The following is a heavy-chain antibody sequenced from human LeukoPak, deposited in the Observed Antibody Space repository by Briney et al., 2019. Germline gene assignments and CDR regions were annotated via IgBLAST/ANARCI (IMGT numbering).Heavy chain of an antibody. CDR3: ATLEYSSSSVYYYGMDV. D-gene: IGHD6-6*01. Sequence: GASVKVSCKASGGTFSSYTISWVRQAPGQGLEWMGRIIPILGIANYAQKFQGRVTITADKSTSTAYMELSSLRSEDTAVYYCATLEYSSSSVYYYGMDVWGQGTTLTVSS. CDR1: GGTFSSYT. CDR2: IIPILGIA. V-gene: IGHV1-69*02. J-gene: IGHJ6*02.